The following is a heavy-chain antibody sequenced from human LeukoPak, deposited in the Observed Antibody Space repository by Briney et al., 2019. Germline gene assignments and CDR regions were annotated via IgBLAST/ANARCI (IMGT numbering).Heavy chain of an antibody. V-gene: IGHV4-59*01. J-gene: IGHJ5*02. CDR2: IYYSGST. CDR1: GGSISSYH. Sequence: KPSESLSLTCTVSGGSISSYHWSWIRQPPGKGLEWIGHIYYSGSTNYNPSLKSRVTISVDTSKNQFPLKLSSVTAADTAVYYCARVGLDYGDYVGWGRNWFDPWGQGTLVTVSS. CDR3: ARVGLDYGDYVGWGRNWFDP. D-gene: IGHD4-17*01.